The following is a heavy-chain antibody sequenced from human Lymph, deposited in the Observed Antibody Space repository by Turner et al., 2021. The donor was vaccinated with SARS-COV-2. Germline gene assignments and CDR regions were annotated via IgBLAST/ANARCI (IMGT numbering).Heavy chain of an antibody. Sequence: EVLLVQSGAQFNKPGVSLSISCSGSEYSFTSYWLGWVRQMPGKGLEWMGIIYPGDSDTSYSPSCQGKVTISADKSISTAYLQWSSLKASDSDMYDCERITFYYGSGRYYYYGMDVWGQGTTVTVSS. CDR1: EYSFTSYW. D-gene: IGHD3-10*01. CDR2: IYPGDSDT. V-gene: IGHV5-51*03. J-gene: IGHJ6*02. CDR3: ERITFYYGSGRYYYYGMDV.